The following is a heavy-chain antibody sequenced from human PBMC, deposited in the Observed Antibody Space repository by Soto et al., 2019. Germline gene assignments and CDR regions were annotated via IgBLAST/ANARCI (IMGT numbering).Heavy chain of an antibody. J-gene: IGHJ6*02. V-gene: IGHV4-34*01. Sequence: QVQLQQWGAGLLKPSETLSLTCAVYGGSFSGYYWSWIRQPPGKGLEWIGEINHSGSTNYNPSLKSRVTRSVDTSKNQFSLKLSSVTAADTAVYYCARGMNYYYGMDVWGQGTTVTVSS. CDR3: ARGMNYYYGMDV. CDR1: GGSFSGYY. CDR2: INHSGST.